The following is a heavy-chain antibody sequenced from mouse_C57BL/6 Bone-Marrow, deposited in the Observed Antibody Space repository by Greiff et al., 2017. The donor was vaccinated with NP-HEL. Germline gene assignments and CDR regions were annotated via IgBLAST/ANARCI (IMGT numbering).Heavy chain of an antibody. CDR1: GYSFTGYY. D-gene: IGHD2-1*01. CDR2: INPSTGGT. V-gene: IGHV1-42*01. J-gene: IGHJ3*01. Sequence: VQLQQSGPELVKPGASVKISCKASGYSFTGYYMNWVKQSPEKSLEWIGEINPSTGGTTYNQKFKAKATLTVAKSSSTAYMQLKSLTSEDSAVYYCARSRYYGNYYHTGWFAYWGQGTLVTVSA. CDR3: ARSRYYGNYYHTGWFAY.